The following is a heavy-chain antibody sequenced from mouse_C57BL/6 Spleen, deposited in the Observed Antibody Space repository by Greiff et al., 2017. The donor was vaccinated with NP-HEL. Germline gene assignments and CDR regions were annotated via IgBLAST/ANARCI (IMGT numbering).Heavy chain of an antibody. D-gene: IGHD2-5*01. CDR2: IDPETGGT. CDR1: GYTFTDYE. J-gene: IGHJ2*01. Sequence: QVQLQQSGAELVRPGASVTLSCKASGYTFTDYEMHWVKQTPVHGLEWIGAIDPETGGTAYNQKFKGKAILTADKSSSTAYMELRSLTSEDSAVYYCTREEYSNNFDYWGQGTTLTVSS. CDR3: TREEYSNNFDY. V-gene: IGHV1-15*01.